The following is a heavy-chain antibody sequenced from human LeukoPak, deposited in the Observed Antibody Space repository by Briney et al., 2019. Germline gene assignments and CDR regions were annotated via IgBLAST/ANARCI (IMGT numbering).Heavy chain of an antibody. CDR1: GGSISSYY. J-gene: IGHJ4*02. CDR3: ARQTGSGLFILP. CDR2: IYYSGNT. V-gene: IGHV4-59*04. D-gene: IGHD3/OR15-3a*01. Sequence: SETLSLTCTVSGGSISSYYWSWIRQPPGKGLEWIGSIYYSGNTYYNASLKSQASISIDTSKNQFSLRLTSVTAADTAVYYCARQTGSGLFILPGGQGTLVTASS.